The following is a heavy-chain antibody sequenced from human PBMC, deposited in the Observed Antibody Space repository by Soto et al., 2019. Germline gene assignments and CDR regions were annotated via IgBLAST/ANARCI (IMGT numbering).Heavy chain of an antibody. CDR3: ARDGWLSALRIPFGLDV. J-gene: IGHJ6*02. Sequence: QVQLVQSGAEVKKPGASVTVSCKATGYTFSNYYIHWVRQAPGQGLDWMGIINPNGGSTTYAQKFKGRVTITRYTSTNTVYMELSSLTSEDTALYYCARDGWLSALRIPFGLDVWGQGTTVTVSS. CDR2: INPNGGST. CDR1: GYTFSNYY. D-gene: IGHD4-17*01. V-gene: IGHV1-46*01.